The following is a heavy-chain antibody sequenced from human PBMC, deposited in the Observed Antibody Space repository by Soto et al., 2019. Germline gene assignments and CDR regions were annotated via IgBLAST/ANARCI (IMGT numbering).Heavy chain of an antibody. D-gene: IGHD5-18*01. CDR3: AREPSAMVYNYGMDV. CDR1: GYTFTSYA. V-gene: IGHV1-3*01. J-gene: IGHJ6*02. CDR2: INAGNGNT. Sequence: GAPVKVSCKASGYTFTSYAMHWVRQAPGQRLEWMGWINAGNGNTKYSQKFQGRVTITRDTSASTAYMELSSLRSEDTAVYYCAREPSAMVYNYGMDVWGQGTTVTVSS.